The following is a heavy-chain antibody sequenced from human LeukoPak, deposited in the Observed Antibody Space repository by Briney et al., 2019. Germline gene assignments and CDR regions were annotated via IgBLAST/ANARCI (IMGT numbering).Heavy chain of an antibody. CDR2: IYFTGSA. CDR3: ARAPSGYSGSESKTSFDF. D-gene: IGHD5-12*01. CDR1: GGSIVGHY. J-gene: IGHJ4*02. Sequence: SETLSLTCNVSGGSIVGHYWTWIRQPPGKGLEWIVYIYFTGSANYHPSLTSRVTLSVDTSKNQFSLRLNSVTAADTAVYYCARAPSGYSGSESKTSFDFWGQGTLVTVSS. V-gene: IGHV4-59*11.